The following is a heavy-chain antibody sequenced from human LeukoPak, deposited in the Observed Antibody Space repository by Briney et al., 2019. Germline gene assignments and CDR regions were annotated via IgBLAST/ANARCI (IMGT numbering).Heavy chain of an antibody. CDR1: GFTFSSYW. J-gene: IGHJ4*02. Sequence: GGSLRLSCAASGFTFSSYWMNWARQAPGKGLEWVSSISSSSSYIYYADSVKGRFTISRDNAKNSLYLQMNSLRAEDTAVYYCARKHCGGDCYIDYWGQGTLVTVSS. CDR3: ARKHCGGDCYIDY. CDR2: ISSSSSYI. D-gene: IGHD2-21*02. V-gene: IGHV3-21*01.